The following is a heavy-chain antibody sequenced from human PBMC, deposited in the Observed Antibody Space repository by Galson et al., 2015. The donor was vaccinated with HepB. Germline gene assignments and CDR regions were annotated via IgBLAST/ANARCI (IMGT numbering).Heavy chain of an antibody. CDR3: AYGSDV. CDR1: GDSVTSNSAV. CDR2: AYFRAKWHT. D-gene: IGHD4-17*01. V-gene: IGHV6-1*01. Sequence: CAISGDSVTSNSAVWNWIRQSPSRGLEGLGRAYFRAKWHTDYEISVKSRININADISQNQFSLQLSSVTSDDTAVYYCAYGSDVWGQGTTVIVSS. J-gene: IGHJ6*02.